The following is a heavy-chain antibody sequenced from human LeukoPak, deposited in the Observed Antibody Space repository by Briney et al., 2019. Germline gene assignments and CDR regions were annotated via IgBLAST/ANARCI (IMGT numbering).Heavy chain of an antibody. V-gene: IGHV3-23*01. CDR2: ISGSGGVT. Sequence: GGSLRLSCAASGFTFSTYAMSWVRQAPGKGLEWVSTISGSGGVTYYPDSVRGRFTISRDNSKNTLHLQMDSLRAEDTAVYYCARDSFFGSGLGALDHYHMDVWGKGTTVTVSS. J-gene: IGHJ6*03. CDR1: GFTFSTYA. D-gene: IGHD3-10*01. CDR3: ARDSFFGSGLGALDHYHMDV.